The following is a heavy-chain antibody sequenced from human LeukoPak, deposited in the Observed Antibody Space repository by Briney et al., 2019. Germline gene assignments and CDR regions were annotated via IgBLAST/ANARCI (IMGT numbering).Heavy chain of an antibody. J-gene: IGHJ4*02. CDR3: ARDHHRIAAAGTGLDY. Sequence: ASVKVSCKASGGTFSSYAISWVRQAPGQGLEWMGWINPNSGGTNYAQKFQGRVTMTRDTSISTAYMELSRLRSDDTAVYYCARDHHRIAAAGTGLDYWGQGTLVTVSS. D-gene: IGHD6-13*01. V-gene: IGHV1-2*02. CDR1: GGTFSSYA. CDR2: INPNSGGT.